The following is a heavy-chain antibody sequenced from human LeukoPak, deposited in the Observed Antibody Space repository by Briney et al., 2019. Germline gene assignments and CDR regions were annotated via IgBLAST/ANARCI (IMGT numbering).Heavy chain of an antibody. Sequence: GGSLRLSCAASGFTFSSYAMSWVRQAPGKGLEWLSAISGSGGSTYYADSVKGRFTISRDNSKNTLYLQMSSLRAEDTAVYYCAKESYYDFWSGSFDYWGQGTLVTVSS. D-gene: IGHD3-3*01. J-gene: IGHJ4*02. V-gene: IGHV3-23*01. CDR3: AKESYYDFWSGSFDY. CDR2: ISGSGGST. CDR1: GFTFSSYA.